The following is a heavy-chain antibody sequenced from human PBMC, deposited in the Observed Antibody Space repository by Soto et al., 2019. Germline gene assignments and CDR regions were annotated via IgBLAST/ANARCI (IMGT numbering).Heavy chain of an antibody. D-gene: IGHD4-4*01. CDR2: ISVYNGNT. CDR1: GYTFSSYD. Sequence: ASVKVSCKTSGYTFSSYDISWVRQAPGQGLEWMGWISVYNGNTKYAQKLQGRVTMTTDTSTSAVYMELRSLRVDDTAVYYCAKEQEVSSPRQHQPVNFDYWGQGTLVTVSS. CDR3: AKEQEVSSPRQHQPVNFDY. J-gene: IGHJ4*02. V-gene: IGHV1-18*01.